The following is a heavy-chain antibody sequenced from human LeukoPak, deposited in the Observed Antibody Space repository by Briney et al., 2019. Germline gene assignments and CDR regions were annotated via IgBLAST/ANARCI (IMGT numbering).Heavy chain of an antibody. CDR2: INPIFGTA. Sequence: SVKVSCKASGYTFTGYYMHWVRQAPGQGLEWMGWINPIFGTANYAQKFQGRVTITADKSTGTAYMELSRLRSEDTAVYYCARGYYDSSGLFDYWGQGTLVTVSS. CDR1: GYTFTGYY. J-gene: IGHJ4*02. CDR3: ARGYYDSSGLFDY. V-gene: IGHV1-69*06. D-gene: IGHD3-22*01.